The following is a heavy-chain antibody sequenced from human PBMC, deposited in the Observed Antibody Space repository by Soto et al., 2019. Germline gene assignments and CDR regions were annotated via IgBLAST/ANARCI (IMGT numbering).Heavy chain of an antibody. CDR1: GYTFTGYY. D-gene: IGHD6-19*01. CDR3: ARGSSGWYAQIYYYYGMDV. Sequence: ASVKVSCKASGYTFTGYYMHWVRQAPGQGLERMGWINPNSGGTNYAQKFQGRVTMTRDTSISTAYMELSRLRSDDTAVYYCARGSSGWYAQIYYYYGMDVWGQGTTVTVSS. CDR2: INPNSGGT. J-gene: IGHJ6*02. V-gene: IGHV1-2*02.